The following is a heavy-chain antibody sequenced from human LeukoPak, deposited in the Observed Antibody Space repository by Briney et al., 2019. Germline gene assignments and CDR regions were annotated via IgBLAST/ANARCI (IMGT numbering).Heavy chain of an antibody. CDR1: GGSISSYY. D-gene: IGHD5-12*01. Sequence: SETLSLTCTVSGGSISSYYWSWIRQPPGKGLEWIGYIYYSGSTNYNPSLKSRVTISVDTSKNQFSLKLSSVTAADTAVYYCARAIVATTSYGSRYYYYGMDVWGQGTTVIVSS. CDR3: ARAIVATTSYGSRYYYYGMDV. J-gene: IGHJ6*02. V-gene: IGHV4-59*01. CDR2: IYYSGST.